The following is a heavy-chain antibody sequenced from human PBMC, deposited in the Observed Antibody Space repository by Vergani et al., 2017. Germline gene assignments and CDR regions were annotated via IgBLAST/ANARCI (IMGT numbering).Heavy chain of an antibody. V-gene: IGHV4-61*02. Sequence: QVQLQESGPGLVKPSQTLSLTCTVPGGYISSAGFYRSRVRQTAGKELEWIGRVSTSGSTNYNPSLKSRVTMSIDTSKNQFSLKLSSVTAADTAVYYCARSRLEIWLHLGYFDYWGQGTLVTVSS. CDR2: VSTSGST. CDR3: ARSRLEIWLHLGYFDY. CDR1: GGYISSAGFY. D-gene: IGHD5-24*01. J-gene: IGHJ4*02.